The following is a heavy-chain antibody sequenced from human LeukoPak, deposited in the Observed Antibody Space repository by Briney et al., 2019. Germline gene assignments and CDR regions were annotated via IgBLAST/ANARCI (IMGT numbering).Heavy chain of an antibody. V-gene: IGHV3-48*04. Sequence: GGSLRLSCSASGFTFSSYSMNWVRQAPGKGLEWVSYISSSSTTIYYADSVKGRFTISRDNAKNSLYLQMNSLRAEDTAVYYCARDTPGIAVAGTDYYYYMDVWGKGTTVTVSS. D-gene: IGHD6-19*01. CDR2: ISSSSTTI. CDR3: ARDTPGIAVAGTDYYYYMDV. J-gene: IGHJ6*03. CDR1: GFTFSSYS.